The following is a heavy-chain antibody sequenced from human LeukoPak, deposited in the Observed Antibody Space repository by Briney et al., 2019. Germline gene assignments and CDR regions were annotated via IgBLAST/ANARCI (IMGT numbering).Heavy chain of an antibody. V-gene: IGHV3-30*18. D-gene: IGHD1-14*01. J-gene: IGHJ4*02. CDR1: GFMFSGYG. CDR2: VSHVGIHQ. Sequence: PGGSLRLSCAASGFMFSGYGIHWVRQAPGKGLEWLAVVSHVGIHQYYAQSVRGRFTISRDNFRNSVFLEMDSLGVEDTAVYYCAEDVHPPPREITPGDWGQGTLVVVDS. CDR3: AEDVHPPPREITPGD.